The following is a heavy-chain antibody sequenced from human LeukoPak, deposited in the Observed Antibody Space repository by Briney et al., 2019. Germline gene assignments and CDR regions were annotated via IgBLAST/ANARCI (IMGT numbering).Heavy chain of an antibody. D-gene: IGHD3-16*01. Sequence: SGPALVKPTQTVTLTCTFSGFSLTTSGMCVSWVRQPQGKALEWLARIDWDDDKYYSASLRTRLTTSKDTSKNQVVVTMTNMDPVDTATYYCARTTATMITHYYYYYMDVWGKGTTVTVSS. CDR1: GFSLTTSGMC. V-gene: IGHV2-70*11. J-gene: IGHJ6*03. CDR2: IDWDDDK. CDR3: ARTTATMITHYYYYYMDV.